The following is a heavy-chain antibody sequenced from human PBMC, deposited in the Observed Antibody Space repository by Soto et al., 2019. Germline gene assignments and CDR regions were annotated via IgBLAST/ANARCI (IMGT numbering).Heavy chain of an antibody. Sequence: ASVKVYCKAFGYTFTNYAIHLVRQAPGQRLEWMGWIKPSGGSTTYAQKFQGRVTMTRDTSTSTVYMDLSSLKSEDTAVYYCARSPYSSGYYYAIDYWGQGTQVTVS. J-gene: IGHJ4*02. CDR1: GYTFTNYA. D-gene: IGHD3-22*01. CDR2: IKPSGGST. V-gene: IGHV1-46*01. CDR3: ARSPYSSGYYYAIDY.